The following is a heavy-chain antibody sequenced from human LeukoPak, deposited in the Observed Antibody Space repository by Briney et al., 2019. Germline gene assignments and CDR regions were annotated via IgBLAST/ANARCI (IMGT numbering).Heavy chain of an antibody. Sequence: PGGSLRLSCVASGFTFNNYATSWVRQAPGRGLEWASSTAGSGISKDYADSVKGRFTISKDKSKNTLYLQMDNLRAEDTGVYFCARLPTFYYDSSGYHYDYWGQGTLVTVSS. V-gene: IGHV3-23*01. J-gene: IGHJ4*02. CDR3: ARLPTFYYDSSGYHYDY. D-gene: IGHD3-22*01. CDR1: GFTFNNYA. CDR2: TAGSGISK.